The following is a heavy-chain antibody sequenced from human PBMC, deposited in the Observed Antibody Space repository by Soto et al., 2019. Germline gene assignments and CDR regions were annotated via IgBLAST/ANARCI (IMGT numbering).Heavy chain of an antibody. J-gene: IGHJ4*02. V-gene: IGHV3-23*01. CDR1: GFTFSTYV. Sequence: EVKLLDSGGGLVQPGGSLRLSCAASGFTFSTYVMAWVRQAPGKGLEWVSGISASGSNGFYTDSVKGRFIISRDNSKNTLYLQMNSLRVDDTALYFCAKGDSDYYFDSLGQGTLVTVSS. CDR3: AKGDSDYYFDS. D-gene: IGHD4-4*01. CDR2: ISASGSNG.